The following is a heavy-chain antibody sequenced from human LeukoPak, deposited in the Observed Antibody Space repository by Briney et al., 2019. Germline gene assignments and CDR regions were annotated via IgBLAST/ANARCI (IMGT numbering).Heavy chain of an antibody. V-gene: IGHV4-4*02. J-gene: IGHJ3*02. CDR3: ASESSDYGDHLDAFDI. CDR2: IYHSGST. Sequence: KTSGTLSLTCAVSGGSISSSNWWSWVRQPPGKWLEWIGEIYHSGSTNYNPSLKSRVTISVDKSKNQFSLKLSSVTAADTAVYYCASESSDYGDHLDAFDIWGQGTMVTVSS. D-gene: IGHD4-17*01. CDR1: GGSISSSNW.